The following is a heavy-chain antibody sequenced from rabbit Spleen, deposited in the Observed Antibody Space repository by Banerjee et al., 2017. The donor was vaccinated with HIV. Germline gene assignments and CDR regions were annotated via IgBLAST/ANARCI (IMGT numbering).Heavy chain of an antibody. J-gene: IGHJ6*01. CDR3: ARDLAGVIGWNFYL. CDR2: IDPVFGIA. CDR1: GFDFSTYG. D-gene: IGHD4-1*01. Sequence: QEQLVESGGGLVQPGGSLKLSCKASGFDFSTYGVNWVRQAPGKGLEWIGYIDPVFGIAVYASWVNGRFTISRTSSTTVTLRMTSLTATDTATYFCARDLAGVIGWNFYLWGPGTLVTVS. V-gene: IGHV1S39*01.